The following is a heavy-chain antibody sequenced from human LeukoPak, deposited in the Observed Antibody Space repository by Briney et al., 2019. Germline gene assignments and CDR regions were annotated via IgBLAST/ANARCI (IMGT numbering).Heavy chain of an antibody. CDR2: VKEDGSQK. V-gene: IGHV3-7*01. CDR1: GFTFSRYW. J-gene: IGHJ4*02. Sequence: GGSLRLSCAASGFTFSRYWMSWVRQPPGKGLEWVASVKEDGSQKNYVDTVKGRFTISRDNAKKSLVLQMNSLRVDDTAVYYCAREAYWGPGILVTVSS. CDR3: AREAY.